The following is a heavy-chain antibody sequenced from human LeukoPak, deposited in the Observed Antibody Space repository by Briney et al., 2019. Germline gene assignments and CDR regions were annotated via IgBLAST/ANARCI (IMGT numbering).Heavy chain of an antibody. Sequence: SETLSLTCTVSGGSISTYYWSWIRQPPGKGLEWIGYIYYCGSAKYNPSLKSRVTISVDTSKNQFSLKLSSVTAADTAVYYCARSYGSGNYFEYWGQGTLVTVSS. CDR3: ARSYGSGNYFEY. D-gene: IGHD3-10*01. CDR2: IYYCGSA. J-gene: IGHJ4*02. V-gene: IGHV4-59*01. CDR1: GGSISTYY.